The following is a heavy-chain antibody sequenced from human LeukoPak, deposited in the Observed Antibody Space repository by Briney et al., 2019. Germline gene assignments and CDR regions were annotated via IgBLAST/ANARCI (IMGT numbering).Heavy chain of an antibody. CDR1: GFTIGPYA. CDR3: ATWAFSRNLDV. Sequence: GGSLRLSCAASGFTIGPYAMYWVRQGPGRGLEWVSVIKADGSGTFYADSVRGRFTTSRDNSKNSLYLQMNSLTSEDTALYYCATWAFSRNLDVWGQGTTVIVSS. CDR2: IKADGSGT. D-gene: IGHD1-26*01. V-gene: IGHV3-43*02. J-gene: IGHJ6*02.